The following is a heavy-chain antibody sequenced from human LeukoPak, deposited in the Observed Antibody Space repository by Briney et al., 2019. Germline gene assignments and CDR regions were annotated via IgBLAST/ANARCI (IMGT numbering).Heavy chain of an antibody. CDR1: GFTFRNYG. CDR3: ARGRLKRVPFTKVAGALDY. J-gene: IGHJ4*02. Sequence: GRSLRLSCTASGFTFRNYGMNWVRQAPGKGLEWGAGIWYDGSNKDYVDSVKGRFTISRDNSKNTLYLEMNSLTVEDTAVYYCARGRLKRVPFTKVAGALDYWGQGTRVTVSS. D-gene: IGHD6-19*01. V-gene: IGHV3-33*01. CDR2: IWYDGSNK.